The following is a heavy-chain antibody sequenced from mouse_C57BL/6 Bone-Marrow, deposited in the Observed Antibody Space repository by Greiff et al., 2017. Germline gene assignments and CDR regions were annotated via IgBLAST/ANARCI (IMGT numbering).Heavy chain of an antibody. CDR3: ARGTASTVVEGGYFDV. Sequence: VQLQQSGPELVKPGASVKISCKASGYSFTSYYIHWVKQRPGQGLEWIGWIYPGSGNTKYNEQFKGKATLTADTSSSTAYMQLSSLTSEDSAVYYCARGTASTVVEGGYFDVWGTGTTVTVSS. D-gene: IGHD1-1*01. CDR2: IYPGSGNT. J-gene: IGHJ1*03. V-gene: IGHV1-66*01. CDR1: GYSFTSYY.